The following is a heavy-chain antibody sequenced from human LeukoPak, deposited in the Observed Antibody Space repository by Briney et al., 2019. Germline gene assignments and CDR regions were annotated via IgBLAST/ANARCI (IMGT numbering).Heavy chain of an antibody. CDR3: ARGIPRYCSGGSCCSGDYYYYYYMDV. CDR2: INHSGST. Sequence: SETLSLTCAVYGGSFSGYYWSWIRQPPGKGLEWIGEINHSGSTNYNPSLKSRVTISVDTSKNQFSLKLSSVTAADTAVYYCARGIPRYCSGGSCCSGDYYYYYYMDVWGKGTTVTVSS. J-gene: IGHJ6*03. V-gene: IGHV4-34*01. D-gene: IGHD2-15*01. CDR1: GGSFSGYY.